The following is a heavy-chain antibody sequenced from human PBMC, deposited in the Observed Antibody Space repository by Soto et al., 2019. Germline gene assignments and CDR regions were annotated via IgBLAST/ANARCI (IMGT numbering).Heavy chain of an antibody. J-gene: IGHJ6*02. CDR2: IIPIFGTA. V-gene: IGHV1-69*12. CDR1: GGTFSSYA. CDR3: ARVNNWNYPYCYYGMDV. Sequence: QVQLVQSGAEVKKPGSSVKVSCKASGGTFSSYAISWVRQAPGQGLAWMGGIIPIFGTANYAQKFQGRVKITADESTSTAYMELSSLRSEDTAVYYGARVNNWNYPYCYYGMDVCGHGTTVTVSS. D-gene: IGHD1-7*01.